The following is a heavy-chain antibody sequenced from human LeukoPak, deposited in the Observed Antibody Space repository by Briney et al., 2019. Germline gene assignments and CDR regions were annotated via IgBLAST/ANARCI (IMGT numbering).Heavy chain of an antibody. CDR3: AHPAPTKQQLPPPTSYRRAFDI. V-gene: IGHV2-5*01. J-gene: IGHJ3*02. D-gene: IGHD6-13*01. CDR2: IYWNDDK. CDR1: GFSLSTSGVG. Sequence: SGPTLVKPTQTLTLTCTFSGFSLSTSGVGVGWIRQPPGKALEWLALIYWNDDKPYSPSLKSKLTITKDTSKNQVVLSMTNMDPVDTATYYCAHPAPTKQQLPPPTSYRRAFDIWGQGTMATVSS.